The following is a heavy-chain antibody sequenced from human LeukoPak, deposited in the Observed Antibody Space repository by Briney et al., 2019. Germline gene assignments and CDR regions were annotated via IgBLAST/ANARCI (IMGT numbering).Heavy chain of an antibody. Sequence: GGSLRLSCAASGFTVSSNSMSWVRQAPGKGLEWVSFIYSDNTHYSDSVKGRFTISRDNSKNTLSLQMNGLRVEDTAVYYCAREKGRGVISPYYDYWGQGTLVTVS. CDR2: IYSDNT. D-gene: IGHD3-10*01. J-gene: IGHJ4*02. V-gene: IGHV3-53*01. CDR3: AREKGRGVISPYYDY. CDR1: GFTVSSNS.